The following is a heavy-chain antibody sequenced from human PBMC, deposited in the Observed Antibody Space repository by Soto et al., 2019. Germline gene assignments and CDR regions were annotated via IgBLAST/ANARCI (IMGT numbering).Heavy chain of an antibody. D-gene: IGHD1-26*01. Sequence: VQLVESGGGLVQPGRSLRLSCAASGFRFKDYAMHWVRQGPGKGLEWVSGISWNSGGIGYADSVKGRFTISRDNAKNSLYLKMNTLRAEDTALYYCVNGRGGSYSSYFDYWGQGILVTVSS. CDR2: ISWNSGGI. CDR3: VNGRGGSYSSYFDY. J-gene: IGHJ4*02. V-gene: IGHV3-9*01. CDR1: GFRFKDYA.